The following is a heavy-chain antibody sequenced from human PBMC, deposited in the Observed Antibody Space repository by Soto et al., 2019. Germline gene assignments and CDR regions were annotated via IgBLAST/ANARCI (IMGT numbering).Heavy chain of an antibody. V-gene: IGHV3-33*08. CDR2: FWTDGTTR. CDR1: GFAVSSSV. Sequence: QVQLVESGGGVVQPGGSLRLSCDTSGFAVSSSVMHWVRQAPGKGLEWVAVFWTDGTTRYYADSVKGRFTISRDYSKNTLYLEMNSLRPEGTALDYCAKVKRPPPPYSAYEPFDFWGQGTLGSFST. J-gene: IGHJ4*02. D-gene: IGHD5-12*01. CDR3: AKVKRPPPPYSAYEPFDF.